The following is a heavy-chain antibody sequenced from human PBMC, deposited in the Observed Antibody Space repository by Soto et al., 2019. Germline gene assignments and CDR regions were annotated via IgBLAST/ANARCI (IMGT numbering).Heavy chain of an antibody. D-gene: IGHD6-19*01. CDR1: GGSISSGGYS. V-gene: IGHV4-30-2*01. Sequence: QLQLQESGSGLVKPSQTLSLTCAVSGGSISSGGYSWSWIRQPPGKGLEWIGYIYHSGSTYYNPTLKSRVTISVDRSKNQFSLKLSSVTAADTAVYYCARAGGLRAVAADYWGQGTLVTVSS. CDR2: IYHSGST. CDR3: ARAGGLRAVAADY. J-gene: IGHJ4*02.